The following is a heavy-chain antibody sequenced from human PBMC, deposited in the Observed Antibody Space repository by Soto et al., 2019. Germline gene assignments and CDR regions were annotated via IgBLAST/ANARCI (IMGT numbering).Heavy chain of an antibody. D-gene: IGHD6-19*01. J-gene: IGHJ6*02. CDR3: TTAVSSVAGYYYYYGMDV. Sequence: GGSLRLSCAASGFTFSNAWMNWVRQAPGKGLEWVGRIKSKTDGGTTDYAAPVKGRFTISRDDSKNTLYLQMNSLKTEDTAVYYCTTAVSSVAGYYYYYGMDVWGQGTTVTVSS. CDR2: IKSKTDGGTT. CDR1: GFTFSNAW. V-gene: IGHV3-15*07.